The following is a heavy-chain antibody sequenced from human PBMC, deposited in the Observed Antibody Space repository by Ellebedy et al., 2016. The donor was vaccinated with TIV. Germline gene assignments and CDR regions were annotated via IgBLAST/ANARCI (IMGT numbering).Heavy chain of an antibody. CDR3: ARALERDYYETPSDY. CDR2: ISSSSSYI. D-gene: IGHD3-22*01. J-gene: IGHJ4*02. V-gene: IGHV3-21*01. CDR1: GFTFSSYS. Sequence: GGSLRLXCAASGFTFSSYSMNWVRQAPGKGLEWVSSISSSSSYIYYADSVKGRFTISRDNAKNSLYLQMNSLRAEDTAVYYCARALERDYYETPSDYWGQGTLVTVSS.